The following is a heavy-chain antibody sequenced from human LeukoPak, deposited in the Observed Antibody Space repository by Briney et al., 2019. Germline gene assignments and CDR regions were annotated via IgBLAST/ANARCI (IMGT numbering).Heavy chain of an antibody. CDR3: AKVSDYYDSSGYFDY. Sequence: GGSLRLSCAASGLTFDDYAMHRVRQAPGKGREWVSGISWNSGSIGYADSVKGRFTISRDNAKNSLYLQMNSLRAEDTALYYCAKVSDYYDSSGYFDYWGQGTLVTVSS. D-gene: IGHD3-22*01. J-gene: IGHJ4*02. CDR2: ISWNSGSI. V-gene: IGHV3-9*01. CDR1: GLTFDDYA.